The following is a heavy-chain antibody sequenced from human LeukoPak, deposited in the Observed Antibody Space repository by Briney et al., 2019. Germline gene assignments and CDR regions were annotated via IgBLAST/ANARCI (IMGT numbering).Heavy chain of an antibody. CDR2: IYYSGST. Sequence: SETLSLTCTVSGGSISSSSYYWGWMRQPPGKGLEWIGSIYYSGSTYYNPSLKSRVTISVDTSKNQFSLKLSSVTAADTAVYYCARGRAFFDWGQGTLVTVSS. J-gene: IGHJ4*02. CDR3: ARGRAFFD. CDR1: GGSISSSSYY. V-gene: IGHV4-39*07. D-gene: IGHD3-3*02.